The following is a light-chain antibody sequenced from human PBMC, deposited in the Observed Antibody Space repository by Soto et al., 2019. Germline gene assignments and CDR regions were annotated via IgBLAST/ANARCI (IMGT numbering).Light chain of an antibody. CDR2: DAS. J-gene: IGKJ2*01. V-gene: IGKV1-39*01. CDR3: QQSYSSTQMYT. Sequence: DIQMTQSPSSLSASVGDRVTITCRASQTISSSLNWYQQKQGKAPDLLIYDASNLQSGVPSRLRDSGSGSDFTLTIGILQPEDFATYYCQQSYSSTQMYTFGQGTRLEIK. CDR1: QTISSS.